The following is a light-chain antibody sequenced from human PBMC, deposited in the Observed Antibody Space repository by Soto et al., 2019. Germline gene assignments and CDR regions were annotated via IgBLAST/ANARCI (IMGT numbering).Light chain of an antibody. CDR3: QHRAGWPPALT. V-gene: IGKV3-11*01. J-gene: IGKJ4*01. CDR1: QSVSSN. Sequence: IVLTQSPGTLSLSPGERATLSCRGSQSVSSNLAWYQQKPGQTPRLLIYGASRRASGIPARFSGSGSGTDFTLTISSLEPEDFAVYFCQHRAGWPPALTFGGGTKVDIK. CDR2: GAS.